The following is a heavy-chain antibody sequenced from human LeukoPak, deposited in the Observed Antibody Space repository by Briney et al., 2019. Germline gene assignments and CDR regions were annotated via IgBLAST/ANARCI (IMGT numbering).Heavy chain of an antibody. D-gene: IGHD4-17*01. J-gene: IGHJ4*02. CDR2: IYHSGST. CDR1: GGSISSRNW. V-gene: IGHV4-4*02. CDR3: ARASHDYGDYSHFDY. Sequence: PSETLSLTCAVSGGSISSRNWWSWVRQPPGKGLEWIGEIYHSGSTNYNPSLKTRVTISVDKSKDQFSLKLSSVTAADTAVYYCARASHDYGDYSHFDYWGQGTLVTVSS.